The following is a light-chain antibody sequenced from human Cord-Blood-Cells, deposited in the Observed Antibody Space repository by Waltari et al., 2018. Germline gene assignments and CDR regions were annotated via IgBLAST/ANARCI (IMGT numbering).Light chain of an antibody. Sequence: EIVLTQSPGTLSLSPGERATLSCRASQSVSSSYLAWYQQKPGQAPRLLIYGASSRATGIPDRCRGSGSGTDFTLTISRLEPEDFAVYYCQQYGSSPRTFGQGTKVEIK. V-gene: IGKV3-20*01. CDR3: QQYGSSPRT. CDR1: QSVSSSY. CDR2: GAS. J-gene: IGKJ1*01.